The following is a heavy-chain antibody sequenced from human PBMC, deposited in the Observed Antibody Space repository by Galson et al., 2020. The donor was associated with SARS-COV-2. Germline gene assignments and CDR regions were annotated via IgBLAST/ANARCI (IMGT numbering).Heavy chain of an antibody. V-gene: IGHV4-31*03. CDR1: GGSISSGGYY. D-gene: IGHD3-16*02. Sequence: SQTLSLTCTVSGGSISSGGYYWSWIRQHPGKGLEWIGYIYYSGSTYYNPSLKSRVTISVDTSKNQFSLKLSSVTAADTAVYYCARTMITFGGVIVIDYWGQGTLVTVSS. J-gene: IGHJ4*02. CDR2: IYYSGST. CDR3: ARTMITFGGVIVIDY.